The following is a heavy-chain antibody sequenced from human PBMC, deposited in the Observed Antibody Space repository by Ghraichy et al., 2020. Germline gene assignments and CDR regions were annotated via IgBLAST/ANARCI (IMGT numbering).Heavy chain of an antibody. CDR1: GGSISSGGYY. J-gene: IGHJ4*02. CDR3: ARDRRSDRPLFDY. CDR2: IYYSGST. D-gene: IGHD6-6*01. V-gene: IGHV4-31*03. Sequence: SETLSLTCTVSGGSISSGGYYWSWIRQHPGKGLEWIGYIYYSGSTYYNPSLKSRVTISVDTSKNQFSLKLSSVTAADTAVYYCARDRRSDRPLFDYWGQGTLVTVSS.